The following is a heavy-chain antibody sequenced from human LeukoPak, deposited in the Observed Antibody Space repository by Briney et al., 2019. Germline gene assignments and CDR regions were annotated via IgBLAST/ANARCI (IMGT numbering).Heavy chain of an antibody. J-gene: IGHJ5*02. V-gene: IGHV4-34*01. CDR1: GGSFSGYY. CDR3: ARGVLRVRLRSFDP. D-gene: IGHD2/OR15-2a*01. CDR2: INHSGST. Sequence: PSETLSLTCAVYGGSFSGYYWCWLHQPPRKGREGIGEINHSGSTNYNPSLKSRVTISVDTSKIQFSLKLSSVTAADTAVYYCARGVLRVRLRSFDPWGQGTLVTVSS.